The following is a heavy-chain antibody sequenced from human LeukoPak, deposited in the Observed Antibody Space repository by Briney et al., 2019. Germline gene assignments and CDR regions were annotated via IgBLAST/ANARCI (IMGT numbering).Heavy chain of an antibody. CDR2: NNPKSGGT. V-gene: IGHV1-2*02. J-gene: IGHJ3*01. CDR1: GYTFTGYY. Sequence: RASVKVSCKASGYTFTGYYMHWVRQAPGQGLEWMGWNNPKSGGTKHAQKFQDRVTMTGDTSINTAYMELSSLRSDDTAVYYCARDDASDPSASFDLWGQGTMVTVSS. CDR3: ARDDASDPSASFDL. D-gene: IGHD1-26*01.